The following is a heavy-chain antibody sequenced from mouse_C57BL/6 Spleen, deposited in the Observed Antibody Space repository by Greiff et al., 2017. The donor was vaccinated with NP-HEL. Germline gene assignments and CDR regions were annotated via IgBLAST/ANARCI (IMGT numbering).Heavy chain of an antibody. CDR3: TYYYGSSYRFAY. D-gene: IGHD1-1*01. J-gene: IGHJ3*01. CDR1: GFNIKDDY. CDR2: IDPENGDT. Sequence: VQLQQSGAELVRPGASVKLSCTASGFNIKDDYMHWVKQRPEQGLEWIGWIDPENGDTEYASKFQGKATITAETSSNTAYLHLSSLTSEDTAVYYCTYYYGSSYRFAYWGQGTLVTVSA. V-gene: IGHV14-4*01.